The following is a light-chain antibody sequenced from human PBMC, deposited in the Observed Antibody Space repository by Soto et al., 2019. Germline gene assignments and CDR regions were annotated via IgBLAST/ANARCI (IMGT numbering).Light chain of an antibody. CDR1: SGYVGTYSL. J-gene: IGLJ1*01. Sequence: QSALAQPASVSGSPGQSITISCTGASGYVGTYSLVSWYQQHPGKAPKVVIYEGHKRPSGVPDRFSGSTSVNTASLTISGLQADDEADYYCSSYTSSSTVVFGIGTKVTVL. CDR2: EGH. CDR3: SSYTSSSTVV. V-gene: IGLV2-14*02.